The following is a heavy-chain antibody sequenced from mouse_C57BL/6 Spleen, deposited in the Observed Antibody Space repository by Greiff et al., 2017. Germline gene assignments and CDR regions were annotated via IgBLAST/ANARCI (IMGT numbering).Heavy chain of an antibody. CDR2: INPNNGGT. CDR3: ANSNFAWFAY. V-gene: IGHV1-22*01. CDR1: GYTFTDYN. D-gene: IGHD2-5*01. Sequence: VQLQQSGPELVKPGASVKMSCKASGYTFTDYNMHWVKQSHGKSLEWIGYINPNNGGTSYNQKFKGKATLTVNKSSRTAYMELRSLTSEDSAVYYCANSNFAWFAYWGQGTLVTVSA. J-gene: IGHJ3*01.